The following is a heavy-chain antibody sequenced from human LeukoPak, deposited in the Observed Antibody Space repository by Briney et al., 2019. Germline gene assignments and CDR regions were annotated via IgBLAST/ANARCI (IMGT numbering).Heavy chain of an antibody. CDR2: IYYSGST. CDR3: ARVIPMLFDP. Sequence: SETLSLTCTVSGGSISSGDYYWRWLRQPPGRGLEGVGYIYYSGSTYYNPSLKSRLTISVDTSKNQFSLKLSSVTAADTAVYYCARVIPMLFDPWGQGTLVTVSS. CDR1: GGSISSGDYY. J-gene: IGHJ5*02. D-gene: IGHD3-10*02. V-gene: IGHV4-30-4*08.